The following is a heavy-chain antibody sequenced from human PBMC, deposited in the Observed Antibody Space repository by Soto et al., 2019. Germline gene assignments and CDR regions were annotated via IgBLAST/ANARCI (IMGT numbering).Heavy chain of an antibody. V-gene: IGHV1-8*01. Sequence: QVQLVQTGAEVKKPGASVKVSCKSSGYTFTSYDINWLRQATGQGLEWMGWINPNRGNTVYAQNFQGRVTMTRNTSTSTAYTELSSLRSEDTAVYNYVREIVGSKFDPWGHGTLVSVSS. CDR1: GYTFTSYD. D-gene: IGHD1-26*01. CDR2: INPNRGNT. CDR3: VREIVGSKFDP. J-gene: IGHJ5*02.